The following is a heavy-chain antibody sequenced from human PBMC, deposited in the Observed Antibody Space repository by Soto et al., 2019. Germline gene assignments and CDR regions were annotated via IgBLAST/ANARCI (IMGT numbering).Heavy chain of an antibody. CDR3: ATLNSFGADY. V-gene: IGHV3-74*01. J-gene: IGHJ4*02. Sequence: WGSLRLSCAASGFTFSSYWMHWVRQAPGKGLVWVSRIYSDGSGTTYADSVKGRFTISRDNAMSMLYLQMNSLRVEDTAVYYCATLNSFGADYWGQGTLVTVSS. CDR1: GFTFSSYW. D-gene: IGHD5-18*01. CDR2: IYSDGSGT.